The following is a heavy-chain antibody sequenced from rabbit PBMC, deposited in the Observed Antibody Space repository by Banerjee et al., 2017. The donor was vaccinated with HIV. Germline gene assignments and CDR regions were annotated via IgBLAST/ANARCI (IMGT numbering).Heavy chain of an antibody. CDR2: IYAGSSGNT. CDR1: GFSFSSSYW. D-gene: IGHD7-1*01. J-gene: IGHJ4*01. CDR3: ARDLTGVTGWNFNL. V-gene: IGHV1S45*01. Sequence: QEQLVESGGGLVQPGGSLKLSCTASGFSFSSSYWICWVRQAPGKGLEWIACIYAGSSGNTVYATWAKGRFTISKTSWTTVTLQMTSLTAADTATYFCARDLTGVTGWNFNLWGQGTLVTVS.